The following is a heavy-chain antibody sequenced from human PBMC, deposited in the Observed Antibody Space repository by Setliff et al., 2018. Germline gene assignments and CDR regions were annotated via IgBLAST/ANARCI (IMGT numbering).Heavy chain of an antibody. CDR3: AASRAYTGAVEEWFLPKTFDF. V-gene: IGHV4-4*07. J-gene: IGHJ5*01. Sequence: SETLSLTCTVSGDSISNYYWNWIRQPAGKGLEWIGRIYVTESTKYNPSLKSRVTLSIDTSKNQFSLKLSSVTAADAALYSCAASRAYTGAVEEWFLPKTFDFWGQGSPVTVSS. CDR1: GDSISNYY. CDR2: IYVTEST. D-gene: IGHD3-10*01.